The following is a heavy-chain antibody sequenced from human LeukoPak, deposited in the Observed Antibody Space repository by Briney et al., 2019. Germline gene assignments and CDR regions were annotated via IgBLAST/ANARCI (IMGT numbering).Heavy chain of an antibody. CDR1: GYTFTSYY. D-gene: IGHD6-19*01. J-gene: IGHJ5*02. V-gene: IGHV1-46*01. CDR2: INPSGGST. Sequence: ASVKVSCKASGYTFTSYYMHWVRQAPGQGLEWMGIINPSGGSTNYAQKLQGRVTMTTDTSTSTAYMELRSLRSDDTAVYYCARFSRQWINFPWGQGTLVTVSS. CDR3: ARFSRQWINFP.